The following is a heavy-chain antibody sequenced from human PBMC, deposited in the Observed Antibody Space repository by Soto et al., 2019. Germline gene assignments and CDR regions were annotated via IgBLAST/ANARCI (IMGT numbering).Heavy chain of an antibody. J-gene: IGHJ4*02. V-gene: IGHV4-59*01. CDR2: IYYSGST. CDR3: ARSEWYSRAYYFDY. Sequence: QVQLQESGPGLVKPSETLSLTCTVSGGSISSYYWSWIRQPPGKGLEWIGYIYYSGSTNYNPSLKSRVTISVDTSKNQFSLKLSSVTAADTAVYYCARSEWYSRAYYFDYWGQETLVTVSS. D-gene: IGHD6-13*01. CDR1: GGSISSYY.